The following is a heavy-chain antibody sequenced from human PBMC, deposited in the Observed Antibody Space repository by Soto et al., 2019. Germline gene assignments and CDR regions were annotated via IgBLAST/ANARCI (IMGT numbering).Heavy chain of an antibody. V-gene: IGHV4-30-2*01. D-gene: IGHD5-12*01. CDR1: GGSISSGGYS. CDR3: AAGGGLPRYY. Sequence: QLQLQESGSGLVKPSQTLSLTCAVSGGSISSGGYSWSWIRQPPGKGLEWIGYIYHSGSTYYNPSLTSRVTISVDRSKHQFSLKLSSLTAADTAVYYCAAGGGLPRYYWGQGTLVTVSS. CDR2: IYHSGST. J-gene: IGHJ4*02.